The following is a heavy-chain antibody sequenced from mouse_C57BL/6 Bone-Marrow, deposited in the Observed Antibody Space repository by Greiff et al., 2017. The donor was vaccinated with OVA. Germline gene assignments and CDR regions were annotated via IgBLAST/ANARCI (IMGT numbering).Heavy chain of an antibody. CDR1: GFTFSDYG. J-gene: IGHJ1*03. V-gene: IGHV5-17*01. Sequence: EVKLVESGGGLVKPGGSLKLSCAASGFTFSDYGMHWVRQAPEKGLEWVAYISSGSSTIYYADTVKGRFTISRDNAKNTLFLQMTSLRSEDTAMYYCARDAYYGSSLGGYFDVWGTGTTVTVSS. CDR2: ISSGSSTI. CDR3: ARDAYYGSSLGGYFDV. D-gene: IGHD1-1*01.